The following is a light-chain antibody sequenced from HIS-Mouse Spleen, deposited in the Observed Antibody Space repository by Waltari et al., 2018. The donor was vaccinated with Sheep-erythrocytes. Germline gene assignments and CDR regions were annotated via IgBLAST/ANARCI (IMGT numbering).Light chain of an antibody. CDR3: SSYAGSNNWV. V-gene: IGLV2-8*01. CDR2: EVS. Sequence: QSALTQPPSASGSPGQSVTIPCTGTSSDAGGYNYVSWYQQHQGKAPKLMIYEVSKRPSGVPARFSGSTSGNTASLTVSGLQAEDEADYYCSSYAGSNNWVFGGGTKLTVL. J-gene: IGLJ3*02. CDR1: SSDAGGYNY.